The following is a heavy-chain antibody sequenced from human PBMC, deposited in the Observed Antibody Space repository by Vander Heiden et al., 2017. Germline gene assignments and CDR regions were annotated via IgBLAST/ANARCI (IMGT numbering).Heavy chain of an antibody. CDR3: AREGWLD. Sequence: EVQLVESGGGLIQPGGSLILSCAASGFTVSSHYLSWFRQAPGKGLEWVAVIYSGGSTYYADSVKGRFTISRDKSKNTLYLQMNSLRAEDTAVYYCAREGWLDWGQGTLVTVSS. J-gene: IGHJ4*02. CDR2: IYSGGST. D-gene: IGHD5-12*01. CDR1: GFTVSSHY. V-gene: IGHV3-53*01.